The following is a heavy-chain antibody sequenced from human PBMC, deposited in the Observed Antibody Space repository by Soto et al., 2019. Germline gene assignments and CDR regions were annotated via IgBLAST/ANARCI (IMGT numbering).Heavy chain of an antibody. D-gene: IGHD4-17*01. CDR3: ARRDYGGNSPLFDY. CDR2: IYYSGST. V-gene: IGHV4-39*01. Sequence: QLQLQESGPGLVKPSETLSLTCTVSGGSISSSSYYWGWIRQPPGKGLEWIGSIYYSGSTYYNPSLKSRVTISVDTSKNQFSLKLSSVTAAGTAVYYCARRDYGGNSPLFDYWGQGTLVTVSS. J-gene: IGHJ4*02. CDR1: GGSISSSSYY.